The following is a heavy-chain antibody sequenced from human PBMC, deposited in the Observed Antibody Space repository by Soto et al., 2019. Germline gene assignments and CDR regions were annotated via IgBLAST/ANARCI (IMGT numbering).Heavy chain of an antibody. CDR1: GFTFSNAW. V-gene: IGHV3-15*01. Sequence: EVQLVESGGGLVKPGGSLRLSCAASGFTFSNAWMSWVRQAPGKGLEWVGRIKSKTDGGTTDYAAPVKGRFTISRDDSKNTLYLQMNSLKTEDTAVYYCTTDVRLLWFGEPMDVWGQGTTVTVSS. CDR3: TTDVRLLWFGEPMDV. D-gene: IGHD3-10*01. CDR2: IKSKTDGGTT. J-gene: IGHJ6*02.